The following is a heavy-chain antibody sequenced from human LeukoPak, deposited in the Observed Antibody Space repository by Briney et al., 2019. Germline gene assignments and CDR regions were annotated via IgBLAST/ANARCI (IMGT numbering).Heavy chain of an antibody. V-gene: IGHV3-30*18. CDR1: GFTFSSYG. CDR3: AKGAVPAAIGY. J-gene: IGHJ4*02. CDR2: ISYDGSNK. Sequence: GGSLRLSCAASGFTFSSYGMHWVRQAPGKGLEWVAVISYDGSNKYYADSVKGRFTISRDNSKNTLYLQMNSLRAEDTAVYYCAKGAVPAAIGYWGQGTLVTVSP. D-gene: IGHD2-2*01.